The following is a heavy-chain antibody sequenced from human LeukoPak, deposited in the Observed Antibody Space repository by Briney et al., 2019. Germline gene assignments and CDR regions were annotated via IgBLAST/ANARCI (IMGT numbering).Heavy chain of an antibody. Sequence: KPGGSLRLSCAASGFSFSSYSMNWVRQAPGKGLEWVSSISSRSNYIYLADSLKGRFTISRDNAKNSLYLQMNSLRAEDTAMYYCARDRAAYSDSRGYYPDAFDIWGQGTMVTVSS. CDR1: GFSFSSYS. CDR2: ISSRSNYI. D-gene: IGHD3-22*01. V-gene: IGHV3-21*01. J-gene: IGHJ3*02. CDR3: ARDRAAYSDSRGYYPDAFDI.